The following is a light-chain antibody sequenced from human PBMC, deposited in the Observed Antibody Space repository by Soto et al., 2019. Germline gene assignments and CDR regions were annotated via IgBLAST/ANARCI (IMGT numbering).Light chain of an antibody. J-gene: IGLJ2*01. Sequence: QSVLTQPRSVSGSPGQSVTISCTGTSSDVGGYNSVSWYQQHPGKAPKLMIYDVIKRPSGVPNRFSGSKSGNTASLSISGLQAEDEADYYCCSYAGSYNLIFGGGTKVTVL. CDR2: DVI. CDR1: SSDVGGYNS. CDR3: CSYAGSYNLI. V-gene: IGLV2-11*01.